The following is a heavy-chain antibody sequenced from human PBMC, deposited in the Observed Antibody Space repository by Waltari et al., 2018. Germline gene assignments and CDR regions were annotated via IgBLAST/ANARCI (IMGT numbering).Heavy chain of an antibody. D-gene: IGHD3-3*01. CDR1: GYTRTELS. Sequence: QVQLVQSGAEVKTPGASVTVSCKVSGYTRTELSMHWVRQAPVKGLEWMGGFDPEDGETIYAQKFQGRVTMTEDTSTDTAYMELSSLRSEDTAVYYCATPLLYYDFWSGYYYFDYWGQGTLVTVSS. V-gene: IGHV1-24*01. J-gene: IGHJ4*02. CDR3: ATPLLYYDFWSGYYYFDY. CDR2: FDPEDGET.